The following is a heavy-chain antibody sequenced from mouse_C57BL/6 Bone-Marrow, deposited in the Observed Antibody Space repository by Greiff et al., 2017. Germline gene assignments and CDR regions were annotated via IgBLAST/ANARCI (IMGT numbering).Heavy chain of an antibody. CDR2: INPNNGGT. V-gene: IGHV1-18*01. D-gene: IGHD2-9*01. J-gene: IGHJ2*01. CDR3: ARSYYGFFDY. Sequence: VQLQQSGPELVKPGASVTIPCKASGYTFTDYNMDWVKQSHGKSLEWIGDINPNNGGTIYNQKFKGKATLTVDKSSSTAYMELRSLTSEDTAVYYCARSYYGFFDYWGQGTTLTVSS. CDR1: GYTFTDYN.